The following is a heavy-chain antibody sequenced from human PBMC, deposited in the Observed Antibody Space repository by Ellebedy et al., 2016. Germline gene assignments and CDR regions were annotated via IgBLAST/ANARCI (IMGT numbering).Heavy chain of an antibody. CDR1: GYSFSNYW. J-gene: IGHJ6*02. CDR3: ATYGGLDV. CDR2: IYPRDSDT. Sequence: KVSCXASGYSFSNYWIGWVRQMPGKRLEWMGVIYPRDSDTRYSPSIQGHVSISADTSISTAYLQWTSLKASDSGIYYCATYGGLDVWGQGTKVTVSS. V-gene: IGHV5-51*01. D-gene: IGHD2-21*01.